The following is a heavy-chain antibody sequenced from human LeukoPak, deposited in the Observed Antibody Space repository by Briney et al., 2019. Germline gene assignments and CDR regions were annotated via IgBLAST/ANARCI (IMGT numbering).Heavy chain of an antibody. CDR1: GFTFSSYS. J-gene: IGHJ4*02. CDR2: ISSSSSTI. V-gene: IGHV3-48*02. CDR3: ARDPSQYCSSTSCHNYYFDY. Sequence: GGSLRLSCAASGFTFSSYSMNWVRQAPGKGLEWVSYISSSSSTIYYADSVKGRFTISGDNAKNSLYLQMNSLRDEDTAVYYCARDPSQYCSSTSCHNYYFDYWGQGTLVTVSS. D-gene: IGHD2-2*01.